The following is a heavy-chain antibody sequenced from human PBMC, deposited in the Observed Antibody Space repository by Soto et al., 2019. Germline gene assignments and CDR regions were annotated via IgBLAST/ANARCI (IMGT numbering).Heavy chain of an antibody. V-gene: IGHV1-69*13. CDR2: IIPIFGTA. CDR1: GGTFSSYA. CDR3: ASKYYGSGTQTYYYYYGMDV. Sequence: GASVKVSCKASGGTFSSYAISWVRQAPGQGLEWMGGIIPIFGTANYAQKFQGRVTITADESTSTAYMELSSLRSEDTAVYYCASKYYGSGTQTYYYYYGMDVWGQGTTVTVSS. J-gene: IGHJ6*02. D-gene: IGHD3-10*01.